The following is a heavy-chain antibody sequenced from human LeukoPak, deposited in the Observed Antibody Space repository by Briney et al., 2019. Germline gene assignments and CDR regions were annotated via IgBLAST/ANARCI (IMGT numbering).Heavy chain of an antibody. J-gene: IGHJ6*02. V-gene: IGHV1-69*13. D-gene: IGHD6-6*01. CDR2: IIPIFGTA. CDR1: GYTFTGYY. Sequence: ASVTVSFTASGYTFTGYYMHWVRQAPGQGLEWMGGIIPIFGTANYAQKFQGRVTITADESTSTAYMELSSLRSEDTAVYYCARLDEYSSSSRYYGMDVWGQGTTVTVSS. CDR3: ARLDEYSSSSRYYGMDV.